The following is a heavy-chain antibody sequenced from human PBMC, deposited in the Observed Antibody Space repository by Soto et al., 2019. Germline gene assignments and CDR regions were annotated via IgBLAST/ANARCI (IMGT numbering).Heavy chain of an antibody. V-gene: IGHV1-69*02. D-gene: IGHD2-2*02. J-gene: IGHJ5*02. CDR3: ARLTDCDTTSCYKGNWFDP. CDR1: GGTFSSYT. CDR2: IIPSLGIS. Sequence: SVKVSFKASGGTFSSYTFSWVRQAPGQGLEWMGRIIPSLGISSHAQRFQGRVTITADESTSTAYMELTSLRSEDTAIYYCARLTDCDTTSCYKGNWFDPWGQGTLVTVSS.